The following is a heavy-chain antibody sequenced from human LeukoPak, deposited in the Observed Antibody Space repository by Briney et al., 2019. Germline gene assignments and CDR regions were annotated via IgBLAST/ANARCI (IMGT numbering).Heavy chain of an antibody. V-gene: IGHV1-18*01. CDR2: ISAYNGNT. CDR1: GYTFTSYG. Sequence: ASVKVSCKASGYTFTSYGISWVRQAPGQGLEWTGWISAYNGNTNYAQKLQGRVTMTTDTSTSTAYMELRSLRSDDTAVYYCARASTYYYDSSGYSAYWGQGTLVTVSS. D-gene: IGHD3-22*01. J-gene: IGHJ4*02. CDR3: ARASTYYYDSSGYSAY.